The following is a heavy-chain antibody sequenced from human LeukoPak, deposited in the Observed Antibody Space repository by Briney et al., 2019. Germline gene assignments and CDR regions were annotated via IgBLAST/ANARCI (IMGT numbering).Heavy chain of an antibody. CDR2: IYSGGST. CDR3: ARTDYGDYFDS. J-gene: IGHJ4*02. Sequence: PGGSLRLSCAASGFTVSSNYMSWVRQAPGKGLEWVSVIYSGGSTYYADSVKGRFTISRDDSKNTLYLQMNSLRAEDTAVYFCARTDYGDYFDSWGQGTLVSVSS. V-gene: IGHV3-66*01. CDR1: GFTVSSNY. D-gene: IGHD4-17*01.